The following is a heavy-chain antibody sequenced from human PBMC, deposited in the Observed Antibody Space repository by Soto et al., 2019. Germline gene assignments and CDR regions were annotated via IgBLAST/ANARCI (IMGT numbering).Heavy chain of an antibody. D-gene: IGHD5-12*01. Sequence: EVQLLESGGGLVQTGGSLRLSCAASGFIFSSYAMSWVRQAPGKGLEWVSAISGSGGSTYYADSVKGRFTISRDNSKNTLYLQMNSLRAEDTAVYYCAKGLGGYDIYYFDYWGQGTLVTVSS. CDR3: AKGLGGYDIYYFDY. CDR1: GFIFSSYA. CDR2: ISGSGGST. J-gene: IGHJ4*02. V-gene: IGHV3-23*01.